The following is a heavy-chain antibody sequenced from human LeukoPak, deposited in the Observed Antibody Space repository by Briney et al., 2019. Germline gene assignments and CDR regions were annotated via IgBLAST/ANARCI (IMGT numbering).Heavy chain of an antibody. J-gene: IGHJ4*02. CDR1: GGSFSGYY. CDR2: INHSGST. V-gene: IGHV4-34*01. CDR3: ASLPRITIFGVATDY. D-gene: IGHD3-3*01. Sequence: SETLSLTCAVYGGSFSGYYWSWIRQPPGKGLEWIGEINHSGSTNYNLSLKSRVTISVDTSKNQFSLKLSSVTAADTAVYYCASLPRITIFGVATDYWGQGTLVTVSS.